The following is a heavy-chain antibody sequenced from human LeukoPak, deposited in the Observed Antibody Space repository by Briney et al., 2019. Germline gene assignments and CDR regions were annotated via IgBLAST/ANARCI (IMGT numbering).Heavy chain of an antibody. Sequence: GSLRLSCAASGFTFSSFDMHWVRQPTGQGLEWVSTIGTASDTYYPGSVEGRFTLSRDNAKNSLYLQMNSLTAGDTAVYYCARGPPRGKYYYMDVWGKGTTVTVSS. CDR1: GFTFSSFD. V-gene: IGHV3-13*01. J-gene: IGHJ6*03. D-gene: IGHD1-1*01. CDR2: IGTASDT. CDR3: ARGPPRGKYYYMDV.